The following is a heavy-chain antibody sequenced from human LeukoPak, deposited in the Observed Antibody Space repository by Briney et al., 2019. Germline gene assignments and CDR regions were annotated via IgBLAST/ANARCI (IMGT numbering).Heavy chain of an antibody. CDR2: INPNSGGT. V-gene: IGHV1-2*02. CDR1: GYTFTGYY. CDR3: ARDLYDFWSGYSLYYYYYGMDV. J-gene: IGHJ6*02. D-gene: IGHD3-3*01. Sequence: ASVKVSCKASGYTFTGYYMHWVRQAPGQGLEWMGWINPNSGGTNYAQKFQGRVTMTRDTSISTAYMELSRLRSDDTAVYYCARDLYDFWSGYSLYYYYYGMDVWGQGTTVTVSS.